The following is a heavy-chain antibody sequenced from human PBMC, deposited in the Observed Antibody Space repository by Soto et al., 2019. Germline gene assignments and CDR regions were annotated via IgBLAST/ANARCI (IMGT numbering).Heavy chain of an antibody. CDR2: INNDGSRK. Sequence: GGSLRLSCAASGFTFSSYAMHWVRQAPGKGLVWVSRINNDGSRKSYADSVKGRFTISRDNAKNMLHLQMNSLRAEDTAVYYCARALTYYYDIDYWGQGTLVTVSS. J-gene: IGHJ4*02. CDR1: GFTFSSYA. V-gene: IGHV3-74*01. D-gene: IGHD3-22*01. CDR3: ARALTYYYDIDY.